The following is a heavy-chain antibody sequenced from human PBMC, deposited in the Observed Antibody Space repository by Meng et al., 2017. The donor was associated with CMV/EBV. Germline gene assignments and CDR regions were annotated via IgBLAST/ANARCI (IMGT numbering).Heavy chain of an antibody. Sequence: ITLKASGPTLVKPTQPLTLTCTFSGFSLRTSGVGVGWIRQPPGKALEWLALIYWDDDKRYSPSLKSRLTITKDTSKNQVVLTMTNMDPVDTATYYCARIAAAGRFDYWGQGTLVTVSS. J-gene: IGHJ4*02. D-gene: IGHD6-13*01. CDR3: ARIAAAGRFDY. CDR2: IYWDDDK. CDR1: GFSLRTSGVG. V-gene: IGHV2-5*02.